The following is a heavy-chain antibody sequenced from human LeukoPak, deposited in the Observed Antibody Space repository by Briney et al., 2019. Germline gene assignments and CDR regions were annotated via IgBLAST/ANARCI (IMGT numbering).Heavy chain of an antibody. V-gene: IGHV3-53*01. CDR3: ARDLWISQVFPCSGDNPPKNWFDP. CDR2: IYSGGST. CDR1: GFIVSRSY. D-gene: IGHD2-15*01. J-gene: IGHJ5*02. Sequence: GGSLRLSCAASGFIVSRSYMSWVRQAPGKGLEWVSVIYSGGSTYYADSVKGRFTISRDNSKNTLYLQMNSLRAEDTAVYYCARDLWISQVFPCSGDNPPKNWFDPWGQGTLVTVSS.